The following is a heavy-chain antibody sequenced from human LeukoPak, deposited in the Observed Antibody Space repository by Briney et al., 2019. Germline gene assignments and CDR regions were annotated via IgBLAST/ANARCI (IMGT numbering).Heavy chain of an antibody. CDR2: TYYRSKWYN. J-gene: IGHJ4*02. CDR3: ASGSIVGARLDY. Sequence: SQTLSLICAISGDSVSSNSAAWTWIRQSPSRGLEWLGRTYYRSKWYNDYAVSVKSRITINPDTSKNQFSLQLNSVTPEDTAVYYCASGSIVGARLDYWGQGTLVTVSS. D-gene: IGHD1-26*01. V-gene: IGHV6-1*01. CDR1: GDSVSSNSAA.